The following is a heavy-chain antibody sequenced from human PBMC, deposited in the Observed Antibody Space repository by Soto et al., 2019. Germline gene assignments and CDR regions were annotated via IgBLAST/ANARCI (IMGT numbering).Heavy chain of an antibody. D-gene: IGHD5-18*01. V-gene: IGHV3-13*01. CDR2: IGTAGDT. CDR1: GFTFSSYD. Sequence: GGSLRLSCAASGFTFSSYDMHWVRQATGKGLEWVSAIGTAGDTYYPGSEKGRFTISRENAKNSLYLQMNSLRAEDTAVYYCARGDTAMDYYYGMDVWGQGTTVTVS. J-gene: IGHJ6*02. CDR3: ARGDTAMDYYYGMDV.